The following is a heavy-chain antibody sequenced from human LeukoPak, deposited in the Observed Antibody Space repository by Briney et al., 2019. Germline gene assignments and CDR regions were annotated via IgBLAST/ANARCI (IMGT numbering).Heavy chain of an antibody. CDR2: IIPLFGTT. Sequence: SVKVSCKASGGTFGAFGINWVRQAPGEGLEWMGGIIPLFGTTDYAQKFQGRVTITADESTNTAYMELSSLRSDDTAIYYCARGRVIHFGGIDVFDIWGQGTMVTVSS. D-gene: IGHD4/OR15-4a*01. CDR1: GGTFGAFG. CDR3: ARGRVIHFGGIDVFDI. V-gene: IGHV1-69*13. J-gene: IGHJ3*02.